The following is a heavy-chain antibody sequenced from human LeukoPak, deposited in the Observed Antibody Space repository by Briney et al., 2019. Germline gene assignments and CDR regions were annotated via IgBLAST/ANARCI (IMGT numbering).Heavy chain of an antibody. Sequence: GGSLRLSCAASGFTFSSYAMSWVRQAPGKGLEWVSAISGSGGSTYYADSVKGRFTISRDNSKNALYLQMNSLRAEDTAVYYCAKTRGQNYYDSSGYYDYWGQGTLVTVSS. CDR3: AKTRGQNYYDSSGYYDY. D-gene: IGHD3-22*01. V-gene: IGHV3-23*01. CDR2: ISGSGGST. J-gene: IGHJ4*02. CDR1: GFTFSSYA.